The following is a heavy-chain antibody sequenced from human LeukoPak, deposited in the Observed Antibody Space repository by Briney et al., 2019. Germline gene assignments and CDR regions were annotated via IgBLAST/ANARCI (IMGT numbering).Heavy chain of an antibody. CDR2: LSGSGKYP. Sequence: GGSLSLSCAASGFTFSSHVTSWVRQAPGRGLEWVSSLSGSGKYPFYADYVNGRFTIFRDNAKNSLYLQMNSLRAEDTAVYYCARDFHSYGSPFDYWGQGTLVTVSS. CDR3: ARDFHSYGSPFDY. D-gene: IGHD3-10*01. J-gene: IGHJ4*02. V-gene: IGHV3-21*01. CDR1: GFTFSSHV.